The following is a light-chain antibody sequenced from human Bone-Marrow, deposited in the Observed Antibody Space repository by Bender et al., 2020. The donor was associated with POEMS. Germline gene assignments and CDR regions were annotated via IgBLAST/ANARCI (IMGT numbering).Light chain of an antibody. CDR2: DVS. V-gene: IGLV2-14*01. J-gene: IGLJ2*01. CDR1: SSDVGGYNY. Sequence: QSALTQPPSASGSPGQSVTISCTGTSSDVGGYNYVSWYQQHPGKAPKLMIYDVSNRPSGVSNRFSGSKSGNTASLTISGLQAEDEADYYCSSYTNTLTLVFGGGTKLTVL. CDR3: SSYTNTLTLV.